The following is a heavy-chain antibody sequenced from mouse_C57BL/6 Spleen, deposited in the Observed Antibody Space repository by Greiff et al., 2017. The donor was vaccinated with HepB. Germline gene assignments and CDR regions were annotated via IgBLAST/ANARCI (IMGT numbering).Heavy chain of an antibody. CDR1: GYTFTDYE. V-gene: IGHV1-15*01. CDR3: TTSTTVVATGYYYAMDY. CDR2: IDPETGGT. D-gene: IGHD1-1*01. J-gene: IGHJ4*01. Sequence: VKLLESGAELVRPGASVTLSCKASGYTFTDYEMHWVKQTPVHGLEWIGAIDPETGGTAYNQKFKGKAILTADKSSSTAYMELRSLTSEDSAVYYCTTSTTVVATGYYYAMDYWGQGTSVTVSS.